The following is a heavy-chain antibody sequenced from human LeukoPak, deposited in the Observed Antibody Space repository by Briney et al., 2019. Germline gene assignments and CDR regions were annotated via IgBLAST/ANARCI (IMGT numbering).Heavy chain of an antibody. Sequence: PGGSLRLSCAASGFTFNNYAMTWVRQAPGKGLEWVSAISGSGGSTYYADAVKGRFTISRDNAKNSLYLQMNSLRAEDTAVYYCARVARDVVVVAATMDVWGQGTTVTVSS. CDR1: GFTFNNYA. V-gene: IGHV3-23*01. J-gene: IGHJ6*02. CDR3: ARVARDVVVVAATMDV. CDR2: ISGSGGST. D-gene: IGHD2-15*01.